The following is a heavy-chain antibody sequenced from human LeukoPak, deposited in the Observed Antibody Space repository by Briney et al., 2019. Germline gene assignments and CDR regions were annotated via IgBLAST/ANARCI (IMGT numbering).Heavy chain of an antibody. J-gene: IGHJ4*02. Sequence: GGSLRLSCAASGFTFSSYWMHWVRQAPGKGLVWVSRINSDGSSTSYADSVKGRFTISRDNSKNTLYLQMNSLRAEDTAVYYCARGLRGGSGSFYFDYWGQGTLVTVSS. V-gene: IGHV3-74*01. CDR2: INSDGSST. CDR1: GFTFSSYW. D-gene: IGHD3-10*01. CDR3: ARGLRGGSGSFYFDY.